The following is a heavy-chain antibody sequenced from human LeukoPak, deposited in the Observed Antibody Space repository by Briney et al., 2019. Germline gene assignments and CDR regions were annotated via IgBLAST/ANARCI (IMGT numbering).Heavy chain of an antibody. V-gene: IGHV3-30*02. D-gene: IGHD4/OR15-4a*01. CDR3: ARRAGAYSHPYDY. CDR1: GFSFSSYG. CDR2: IRSDGSNK. Sequence: GGSLTLSCAGSGFSFSSYGMHWVRQAPGKGLEWMAFIRSDGSNKYYADSVKGRFTISRDNSKNTLYLQMNSLRAEDTAVYYCARRAGAYSHPYDYWGQGTLVTVSS. J-gene: IGHJ4*02.